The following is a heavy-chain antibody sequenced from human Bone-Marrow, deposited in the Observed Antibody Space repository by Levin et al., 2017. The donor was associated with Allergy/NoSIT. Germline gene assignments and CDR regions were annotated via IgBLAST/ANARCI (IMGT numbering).Heavy chain of an antibody. D-gene: IGHD2-15*01. CDR2: IKSKTDGGTT. Sequence: VGSLRLSCAASGFTFSNAWMSWVRQAPGKGLEWVGRIKSKTDGGTTDYAAPVKGRFTISRDDSKNTLYLQMNSLKTEDTAVYYCTTGPVHEIVVVVAAAGRVDGAFDIWGQGTMVTVSS. CDR1: GFTFSNAW. J-gene: IGHJ3*02. CDR3: TTGPVHEIVVVVAAAGRVDGAFDI. V-gene: IGHV3-15*01.